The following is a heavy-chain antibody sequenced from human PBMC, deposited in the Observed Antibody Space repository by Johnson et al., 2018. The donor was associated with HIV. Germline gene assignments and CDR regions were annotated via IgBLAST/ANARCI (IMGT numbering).Heavy chain of an antibody. CDR1: GFTFSSYG. J-gene: IGHJ3*02. CDR3: AKASNYFDSSRHAFDI. D-gene: IGHD3-22*01. V-gene: IGHV3-30*02. CDR2: IRYDGSNK. Sequence: QVQLVESGGGVVQPGGSLRLSCAASGFTFSSYGMHWVRQAPGKGLEWVAFIRYDGSNKYYADSVKGRFTISRDNSKNPLYLQMNSLRAEDTALYYCAKASNYFDSSRHAFDIWGQGTMVTVSS.